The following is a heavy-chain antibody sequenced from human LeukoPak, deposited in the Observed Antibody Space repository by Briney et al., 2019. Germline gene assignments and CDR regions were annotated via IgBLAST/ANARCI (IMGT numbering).Heavy chain of an antibody. J-gene: IGHJ4*02. CDR2: INTQNGQT. V-gene: IGHV1-18*01. Sequence: GASVKVSCKASGYTFTTCGMSWVRQAPGQGLEWMGWINTQNGQTNYAQKVQGRVTMTTDTSTSTAYMELRSLRSDDTAVYFCARKGCFGDCYLFDYWGQRTLVTVSS. CDR1: GYTFTTCG. D-gene: IGHD2-21*02. CDR3: ARKGCFGDCYLFDY.